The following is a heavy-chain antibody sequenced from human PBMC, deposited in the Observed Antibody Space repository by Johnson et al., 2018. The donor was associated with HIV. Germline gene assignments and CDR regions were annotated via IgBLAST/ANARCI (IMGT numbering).Heavy chain of an antibody. J-gene: IGHJ3*02. CDR3: ARDPDI. V-gene: IGHV3-30*03. CDR2: ISYDGSNK. CDR1: GFTFSNAW. Sequence: QVQLVESVGGVAQPGGSLRLSCAASGFTFSNAWMNWVRQAPGKGLEWVAVISYDGSNKYYADSVKGRFTISRDNVKNSLYLQMNSLRAEDTAVYYCARDPDIWGQGTMVTVSS.